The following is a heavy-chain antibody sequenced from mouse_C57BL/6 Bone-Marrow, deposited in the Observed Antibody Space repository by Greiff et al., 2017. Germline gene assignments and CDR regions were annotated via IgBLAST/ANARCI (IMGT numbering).Heavy chain of an antibody. V-gene: IGHV1-52*01. CDR1: GYTFTSYW. D-gene: IGHD2-1*01. J-gene: IGHJ2*01. Sequence: QVHVKQPGAELVRPGSSVKLSCKASGYTFTSYWMHWVKQRPIQSLEWIGNIDPSDSETHYNQKFKDKATLTVDKSSSTAYMKLSSLTSEDSAVYYCAREGCLLYDDWGQGTTLTVSS. CDR3: AREGCLLYDD. CDR2: IDPSDSET.